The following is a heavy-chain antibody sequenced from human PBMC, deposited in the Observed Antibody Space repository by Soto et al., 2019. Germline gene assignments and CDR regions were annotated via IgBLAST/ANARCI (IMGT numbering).Heavy chain of an antibody. D-gene: IGHD3-22*01. CDR1: GYTFTGYY. J-gene: IGHJ6*02. Sequence: ASVKVSCKASGYTFTGYYMHWVRQAPGQGLEWMGWINPNSGGTNYAQKFQGWVTMTRDTSIGTAYMELSRLRSDDTAVYYCARXGYYDSSGYYYYYGMDVWGQGTTVTVSS. CDR2: INPNSGGT. CDR3: ARXGYYDSSGYYYYYGMDV. V-gene: IGHV1-2*04.